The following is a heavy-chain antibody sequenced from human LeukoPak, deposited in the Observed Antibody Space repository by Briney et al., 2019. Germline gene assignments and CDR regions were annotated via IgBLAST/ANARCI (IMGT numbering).Heavy chain of an antibody. D-gene: IGHD3-10*01. V-gene: IGHV3-48*03. Sequence: GGSLRLSCAASGFTFSSYEMNWVRQAPGKGLEWVSYISSSGSTIYYADSVKGRFTISRDNSKNTLYLQMNSLRAEDTAVYLCARYYYYSSGTNYRPFDYWGQGTLVTVSS. CDR2: ISSSGSTI. CDR1: GFTFSSYE. J-gene: IGHJ4*02. CDR3: ARYYYYSSGTNYRPFDY.